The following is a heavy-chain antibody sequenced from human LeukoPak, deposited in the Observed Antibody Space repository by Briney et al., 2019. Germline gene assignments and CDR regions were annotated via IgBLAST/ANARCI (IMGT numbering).Heavy chain of an antibody. V-gene: IGHV3-66*01. Sequence: GGSLRLSCAASGFTVSSNYMSWVRQAPGKGLEWVSVIYSGGSTYYADSVKGRFTISRDNAKNSLYLQMNSLRAEDTAVYYCARTNEWELDYWGQGTLVTVSS. J-gene: IGHJ4*02. D-gene: IGHD1-26*01. CDR1: GFTVSSNY. CDR2: IYSGGST. CDR3: ARTNEWELDY.